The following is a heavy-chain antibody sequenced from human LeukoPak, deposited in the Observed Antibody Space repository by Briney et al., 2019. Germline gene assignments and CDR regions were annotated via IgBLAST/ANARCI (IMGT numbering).Heavy chain of an antibody. D-gene: IGHD3-9*01. V-gene: IGHV4-59*08. J-gene: IGHJ3*02. Sequence: SETLSLTCTVSGGSISTYYWSWIRQPPGKGLEWIGYISYTGSTNYNPSLKSRVTISVDTSKNQFSLKLSSVTAADTAVYYCARQYYDILTGYYKDAFDIWGQGTMVTVSS. CDR1: GGSISTYY. CDR3: ARQYYDILTGYYKDAFDI. CDR2: ISYTGST.